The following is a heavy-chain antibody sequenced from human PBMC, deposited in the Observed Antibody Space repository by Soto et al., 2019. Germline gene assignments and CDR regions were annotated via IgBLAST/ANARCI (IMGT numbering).Heavy chain of an antibody. D-gene: IGHD6-19*01. J-gene: IGHJ2*01. CDR3: ARGISVAGTSAWYFYL. CDR1: GGSISSGGYS. V-gene: IGHV4-30-2*01. CDR2: IYHSGST. Sequence: PSETLSLTCAVSGGSISSGGYSWSWIRQPPGKGLEWIGYIYHSGSTYYNPSLKSRVTISVDRSKNQFSLKLSSVTAADTAVYYCARGISVAGTSAWYFYLWGRGTLVTVSA.